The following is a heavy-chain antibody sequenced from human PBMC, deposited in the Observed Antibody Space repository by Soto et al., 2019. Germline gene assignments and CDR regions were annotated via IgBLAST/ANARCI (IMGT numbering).Heavy chain of an antibody. Sequence: SVKVSCKASGGTFSSYAISWVRQAPGQGLEWMGGIIPIFGTANYAQKFQGRVTITADESTSTAYMELSSLRSEDTAVYYCARQSSGNNWFDPWGQGTLVTVSS. CDR1: GGTFSSYA. V-gene: IGHV1-69*13. CDR2: IIPIFGTA. J-gene: IGHJ5*02. CDR3: ARQSSGNNWFDP. D-gene: IGHD3-22*01.